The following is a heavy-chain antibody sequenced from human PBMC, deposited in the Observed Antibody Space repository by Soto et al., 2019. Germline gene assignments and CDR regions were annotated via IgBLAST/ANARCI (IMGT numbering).Heavy chain of an antibody. Sequence: SETLSLTCTVSGGSISSYYWSWIRQPAGKGLEWFGRIYTSGSTSYSPSLESRVSMSVYTSKPQYALNLSTVTAADAAVYYCARLDSRSVRHNRYDPWGQGTLVTVSS. CDR3: ARLDSRSVRHNRYDP. J-gene: IGHJ5*02. D-gene: IGHD6-13*01. CDR1: GGSISSYY. V-gene: IGHV4-4*07. CDR2: IYTSGST.